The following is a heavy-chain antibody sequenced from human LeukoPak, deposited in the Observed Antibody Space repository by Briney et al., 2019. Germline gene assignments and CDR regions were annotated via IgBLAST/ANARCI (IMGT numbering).Heavy chain of an antibody. CDR1: GGSVSSGSYY. CDR2: IYYSGST. D-gene: IGHD3-3*01. J-gene: IGHJ5*02. Sequence: NTSETLSLTCTVSGGSVSSGSYYWSWIRQPPGKGLEWIGYIYYSGSTNYNPSLKSRVTISVDTSKNQFSLKLSSVTAADTAVYYCARGLRFLEWLSSSNWFDPWGQGTLVTVSS. CDR3: ARGLRFLEWLSSSNWFDP. V-gene: IGHV4-61*01.